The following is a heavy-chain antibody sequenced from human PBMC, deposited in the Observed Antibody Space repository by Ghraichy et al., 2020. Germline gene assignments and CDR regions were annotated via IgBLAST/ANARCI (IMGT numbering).Heavy chain of an antibody. V-gene: IGHV3-30*03. J-gene: IGHJ4*02. CDR1: GFTFESYA. D-gene: IGHD5-18*01. CDR3: AREFTAFDY. Sequence: LSLTCAASGFTFESYAMHWVRQSPGKGLEWVAGISYDGSKKDYADSVKGRFTISRDNSRNTVYLQMSSLRAEDTAVFYCAREFTAFDYWGQGTLVTVSS. CDR2: ISYDGSKK.